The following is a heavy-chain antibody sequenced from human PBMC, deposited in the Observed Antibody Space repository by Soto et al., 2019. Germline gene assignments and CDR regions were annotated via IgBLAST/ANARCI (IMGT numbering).Heavy chain of an antibody. CDR2: IYHSGST. J-gene: IGHJ6*02. D-gene: IGHD3-10*01. V-gene: IGHV4-38-2*01. Sequence: PSETLSLTCAVSGYSISSGYYWGWIRQPPGKGLEWIGSIYHSGSTYYNPSLKSRVTISVDTSKNQFSLKLSSVTAADTAVYYCAIWFGESNNPRYYYYGMDVWGQGTTVTVSS. CDR3: AIWFGESNNPRYYYYGMDV. CDR1: GYSISSGYY.